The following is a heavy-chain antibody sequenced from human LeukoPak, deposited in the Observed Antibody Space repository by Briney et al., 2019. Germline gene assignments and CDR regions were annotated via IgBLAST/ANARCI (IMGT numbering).Heavy chain of an antibody. CDR2: ISTSGGRT. CDR1: GFTFSSCA. CDR3: AKDPTDFDSSGQTYFDY. J-gene: IGHJ4*02. D-gene: IGHD3-22*01. Sequence: PGGSLRLSCAASGFTFSSCAMSWVRQAPGKGLEWVSAISTSGGRTFYADSVKGRFTISRDNSKNTLYLQMNSLKAEDTAIYYCAKDPTDFDSSGQTYFDYWGQGTLSPSPQ. V-gene: IGHV3-23*01.